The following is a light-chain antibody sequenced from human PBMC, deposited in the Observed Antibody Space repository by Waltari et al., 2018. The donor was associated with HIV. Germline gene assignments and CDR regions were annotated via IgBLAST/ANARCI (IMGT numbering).Light chain of an antibody. CDR3: HQRSNWPLT. CDR1: QSVSSS. CDR2: DAS. V-gene: IGKV3-11*01. J-gene: IGKJ4*01. Sequence: EVVLTHSPATLSFSPGERATLSCRASQSVSSSLAWYQLKPGQAPRLLIYDASNRATGIPARFSGRGSGTDFTLTISSLESEDFAVYYCHQRSNWPLTFGGGTRVEIK.